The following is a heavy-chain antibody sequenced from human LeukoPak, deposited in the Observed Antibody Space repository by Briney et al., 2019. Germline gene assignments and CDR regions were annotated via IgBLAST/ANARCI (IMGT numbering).Heavy chain of an antibody. D-gene: IGHD3-22*01. CDR2: ISSSSSYI. CDR3: ARDGYYYDSSGLPDY. CDR1: GFTFSSYS. V-gene: IGHV3-21*01. J-gene: IGHJ4*02. Sequence: PGGSLRLSCAASGFTFSSYSMNWVRQAPGKGLEWVSSISSSSSYIYYADSVKGRFTISRDNAKNSLYLQMNSLRAEDTAVYYCARDGYYYDSSGLPDYWGQGTLVSVSS.